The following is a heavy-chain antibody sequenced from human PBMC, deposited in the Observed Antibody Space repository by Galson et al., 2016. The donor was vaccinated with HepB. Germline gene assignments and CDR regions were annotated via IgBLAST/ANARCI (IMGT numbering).Heavy chain of an antibody. V-gene: IGHV3-33*06. Sequence: SLRLSCAASGFAFSTFGMHWVRQAPGKGLQWVAVIWYDGNNKYYLNSVKGRFPISRDNSKNMLYLQLNSLRVEDTAVYYCAKGLAYCSGTSCLSYSDSPGGGMDVWGQGTTVTVSS. CDR2: IWYDGNNK. J-gene: IGHJ6*02. CDR1: GFAFSTFG. CDR3: AKGLAYCSGTSCLSYSDSPGGGMDV. D-gene: IGHD2-2*01.